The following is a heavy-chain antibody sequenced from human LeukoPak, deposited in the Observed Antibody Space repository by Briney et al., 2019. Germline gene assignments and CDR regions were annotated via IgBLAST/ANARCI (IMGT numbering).Heavy chain of an antibody. D-gene: IGHD1-1*01. J-gene: IGHJ6*02. CDR1: GYTFTSYD. V-gene: IGHV1-8*01. Sequence: ASVKVSCKASGYTFTSYDINWVRQATGQGLEWMGWVNPNSGNTGYAQKFQGRVTMTRNTSISTAYMELSSLRSEDTAVYYCARGLTYNHYKYYYYGMDVWGQGTTVTVSS. CDR2: VNPNSGNT. CDR3: ARGLTYNHYKYYYYGMDV.